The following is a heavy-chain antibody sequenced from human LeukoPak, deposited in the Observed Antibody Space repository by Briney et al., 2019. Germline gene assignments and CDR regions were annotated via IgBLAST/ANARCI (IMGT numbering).Heavy chain of an antibody. CDR2: ISAYNGNT. CDR3: ARGGRQYYDSSGWGTFDY. CDR1: GYTFTSYG. J-gene: IGHJ4*02. V-gene: IGHV1-18*01. D-gene: IGHD3-22*01. Sequence: GASVKVSCKASGYTFTSYGISWVRQAPGQGLEWMGWISAYNGNTNYAQKFQGRVTMTRDTSISTAYMELSRLRSDDTAVYYCARGGRQYYDSSGWGTFDYWGQGTLVTVSS.